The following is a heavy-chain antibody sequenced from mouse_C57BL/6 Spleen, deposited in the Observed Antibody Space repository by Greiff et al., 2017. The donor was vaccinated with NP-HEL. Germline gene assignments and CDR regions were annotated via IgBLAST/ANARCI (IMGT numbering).Heavy chain of an antibody. J-gene: IGHJ1*03. V-gene: IGHV1-53*01. CDR3: ARSLGLKYFDV. CDR1: GYTFTSYW. D-gene: IGHD4-1*01. CDR2: INTSNGGT. Sequence: VQLQQSGTELVKPGASVKLSCKASGYTFTSYWMHWVKQRPGQGLEWIGNINTSNGGTNYNEKFKSKATLTVDKSSSTAYMQLSSLTSEDSAVYYCARSLGLKYFDVWGTGTTVTVSS.